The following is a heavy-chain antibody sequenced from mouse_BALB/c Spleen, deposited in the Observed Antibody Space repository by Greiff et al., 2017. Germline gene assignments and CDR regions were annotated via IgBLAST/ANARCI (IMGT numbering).Heavy chain of an antibody. CDR3: ARSYYGNYFDY. J-gene: IGHJ2*01. Sequence: VMLVESGPELVKPGASVKISCKASGYAFSSSWMNWVKQRPGQGLEWIGRIYPGDGDTNYNGKFKGKATLTADKSSSTAYMQLSSLTSVDSAVYFCARSYYGNYFDYWGQGTTLTVSS. D-gene: IGHD2-10*01. CDR1: GYAFSSSW. CDR2: IYPGDGDT. V-gene: IGHV1-82*01.